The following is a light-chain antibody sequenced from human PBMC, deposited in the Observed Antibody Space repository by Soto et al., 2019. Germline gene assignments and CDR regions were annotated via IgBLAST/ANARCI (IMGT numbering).Light chain of an antibody. CDR2: DVS. J-gene: IGLJ2*01. CDR3: SSYRSSSPLVV. Sequence: QSALTQPASVSGSPGQSITISCTGTISDVGDYNYVSWYQQHPDKAPKLTIYDVSNRPSGVSNRFSGSKSGNTASLTISGLHPEDEADYYCSSYRSSSPLVVFGGGTKLTVL. V-gene: IGLV2-14*01. CDR1: ISDVGDYNY.